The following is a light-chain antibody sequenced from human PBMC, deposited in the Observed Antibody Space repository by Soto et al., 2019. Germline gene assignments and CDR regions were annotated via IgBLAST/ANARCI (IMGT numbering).Light chain of an antibody. CDR3: QHYYNYTWT. CDR1: QDIHHY. CDR2: AAS. Sequence: AVLLTQSPSSFSASTGDRATITCRASQDIHHYLAWYQQVPCKAPKLLLYAASILQTGVPSRFSGSGSGTDFTLTIDGLQSEDFATYFCQHYYNYTWTFGQGTTVE. V-gene: IGKV1-8*01. J-gene: IGKJ1*01.